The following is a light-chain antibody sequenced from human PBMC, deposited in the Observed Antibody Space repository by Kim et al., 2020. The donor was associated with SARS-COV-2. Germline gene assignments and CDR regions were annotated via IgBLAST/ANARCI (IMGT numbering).Light chain of an antibody. Sequence: EIVMTQSPATLSVSPGERATLSCRASRSVSSNLAWYQQKPGQAPRLLIYGASTRATGIPARFSGSGSGTEFTLTISSLQSEDFAVYYCQQYNSWPPLTFGGGTKLET. CDR3: QQYNSWPPLT. J-gene: IGKJ4*01. CDR2: GAS. CDR1: RSVSSN. V-gene: IGKV3-15*01.